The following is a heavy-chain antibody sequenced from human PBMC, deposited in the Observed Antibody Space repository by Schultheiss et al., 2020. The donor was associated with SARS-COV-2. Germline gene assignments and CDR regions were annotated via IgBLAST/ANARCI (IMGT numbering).Heavy chain of an antibody. J-gene: IGHJ6*02. CDR2: IYYSGST. V-gene: IGHV4-34*11. CDR3: ARSDYYYAMDV. Sequence: SETLSLTCAVYGGSFSGYSWSWIRQPPGKGLEWIGYIYYSGSTNYNPSLRSRVTISLDTSKSQFSLKVSSVTAADTAVYSCARSDYYYAMDVWGQGTTVTVSS. CDR1: GGSFSGYS.